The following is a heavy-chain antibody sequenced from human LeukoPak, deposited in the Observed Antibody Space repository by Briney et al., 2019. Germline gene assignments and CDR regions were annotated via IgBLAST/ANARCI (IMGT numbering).Heavy chain of an antibody. D-gene: IGHD3-22*01. J-gene: IGHJ3*02. V-gene: IGHV4-4*07. CDR2: IYTSGST. Sequence: PSETLSLTCTVSGGSISSYYWSWIRQPAGKGLEWIGRIYTSGSTNYNPSLKSRVTMSVDTSKNQFSLKLSSVTAADTAVYYCATYYYDSSGYLDAFDIWGQGTMVTVSS. CDR3: ATYYYDSSGYLDAFDI. CDR1: GGSISSYY.